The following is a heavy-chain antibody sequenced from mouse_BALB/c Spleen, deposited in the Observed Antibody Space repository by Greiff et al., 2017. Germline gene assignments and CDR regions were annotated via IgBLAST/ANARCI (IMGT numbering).Heavy chain of an antibody. D-gene: IGHD2-1*01. J-gene: IGHJ2*01. Sequence: SGTVLARPGASVKMSCKASGYSFTSYWMHWVKQRPGQGLEWIGAIYPGNSDTSYNQKFKGKAKLTAVTSASTAYMELSSLTNEDSAVYYCTGGNYSYYFDYWGQGTTLTVSS. CDR1: GYSFTSYW. CDR2: IYPGNSDT. V-gene: IGHV1-5*01. CDR3: TGGNYSYYFDY.